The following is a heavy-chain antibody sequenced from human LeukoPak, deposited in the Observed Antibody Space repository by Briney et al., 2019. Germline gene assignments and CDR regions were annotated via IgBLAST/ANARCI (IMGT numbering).Heavy chain of an antibody. J-gene: IGHJ6*03. CDR3: ARAGKLYCSGGSCYYYYMDV. CDR1: EFTFSSYW. D-gene: IGHD2-15*01. CDR2: INSDGSST. V-gene: IGHV3-74*01. Sequence: GGSLRLSCAASEFTFSSYWMHWVRQAPGKGLVWVSRINSDGSSTSYADSVKGRFTISRDNAKNTLYLQMNSLRAEDTAVYYCARAGKLYCSGGSCYYYYMDVWGKGTTVTVSS.